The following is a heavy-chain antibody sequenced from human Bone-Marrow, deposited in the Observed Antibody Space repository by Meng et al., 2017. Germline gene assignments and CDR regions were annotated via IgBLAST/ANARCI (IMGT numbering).Heavy chain of an antibody. Sequence: GESLKISCAASGFTFSNYALSWVRQAPGKGLEWGSAISGSGTDTYYADSVKGRFTISRDKSKSTLYLQMNSLRADDTAVYYCARGAYSSGWYGVSSEAFDIWGQGTMVTVSS. V-gene: IGHV3-23*01. CDR2: ISGSGTDT. D-gene: IGHD6-19*01. CDR1: GFTFSNYA. CDR3: ARGAYSSGWYGVSSEAFDI. J-gene: IGHJ3*02.